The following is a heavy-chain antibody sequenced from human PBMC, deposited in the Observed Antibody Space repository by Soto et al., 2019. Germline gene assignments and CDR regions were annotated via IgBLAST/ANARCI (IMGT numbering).Heavy chain of an antibody. V-gene: IGHV1-69*02. CDR3: ARGPLVVLNYFES. J-gene: IGHJ4*02. Sequence: QVQLVQSGTEVKKPGSSVKVSCTASGGAFRNYPINWVRQAPGHGLEWMGSIFPLTDIPDYAQNFQARLTISADKSTSTAYMELSSLTSDDTAMYFCARGPLVVLNYFESWGQGTLVTVSS. CDR1: GGAFRNYP. CDR2: IFPLTDIP.